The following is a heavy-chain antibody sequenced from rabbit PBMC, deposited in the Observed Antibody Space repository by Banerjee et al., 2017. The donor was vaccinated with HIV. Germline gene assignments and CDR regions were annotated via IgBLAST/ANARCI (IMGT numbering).Heavy chain of an antibody. V-gene: IGHV1S40*01. J-gene: IGHJ4*01. CDR2: IYAGSSGST. D-gene: IGHD2-1*01. CDR1: GFSFSSSYY. Sequence: QSLEESGGDLVKPGASLTLTCTASGFSFSSSYYMCWVRQAPGKGLEWIACIYAGSSGSTYYASWAKGRFTISKTSSTTVTLQMTSLTAADTATYFCARASLYNDDYGDEFNLWGPGTLVTVS. CDR3: ARASLYNDDYGDEFNL.